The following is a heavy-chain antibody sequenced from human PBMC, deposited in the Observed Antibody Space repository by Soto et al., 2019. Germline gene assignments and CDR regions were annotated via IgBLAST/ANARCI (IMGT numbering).Heavy chain of an antibody. J-gene: IGHJ4*02. D-gene: IGHD2-2*01. Sequence: GGSLRLSCAASGFTFSSYGMHWVRQAPGKGLEWVAVISYDGSNKYYADSVKGRFTISRDNSKNTLYLQMNSLRAEDTAVYYCAKDSADGVVVVPAASDLDYWGQGTLVTVSS. CDR3: AKDSADGVVVVPAASDLDY. CDR1: GFTFSSYG. CDR2: ISYDGSNK. V-gene: IGHV3-30*18.